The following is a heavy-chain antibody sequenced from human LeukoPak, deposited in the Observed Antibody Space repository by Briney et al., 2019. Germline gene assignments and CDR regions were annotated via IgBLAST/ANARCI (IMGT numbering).Heavy chain of an antibody. CDR3: AREGVADGSAYFDY. V-gene: IGHV4-59*12. D-gene: IGHD6-19*01. CDR2: IYYSGST. J-gene: IGHJ4*02. Sequence: SETLSLTCTVSGGSISSYYWSWIRQPPGKGLEWIGYIYYSGSTNYNPSLKSRVTISVDTSKNQFSLKLSSVTAADTAVYYCAREGVADGSAYFDYWGQGTLVTVSS. CDR1: GGSISSYY.